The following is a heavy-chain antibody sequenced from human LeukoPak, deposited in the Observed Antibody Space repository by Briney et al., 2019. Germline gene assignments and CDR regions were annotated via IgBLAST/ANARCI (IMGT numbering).Heavy chain of an antibody. CDR2: ISYSGST. CDR3: ARSQGAYFDY. Sequence: SETLSLTCTVYGDSISRYYWGSIRQPPGKGPGCIGYISYSGSTNYNPSLKSRVTISLDTSKNHFSLKLTSVTAADTAVFYCARSQGAYFDYWGQGILVTVSS. V-gene: IGHV4-59*01. CDR1: GDSISRYY. J-gene: IGHJ4*02.